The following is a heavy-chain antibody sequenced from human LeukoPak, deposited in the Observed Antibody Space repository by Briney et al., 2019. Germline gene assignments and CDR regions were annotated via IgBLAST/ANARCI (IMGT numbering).Heavy chain of an antibody. V-gene: IGHV3-23*01. D-gene: IGHD3-22*01. CDR3: AKGRYESSGFNWAA. Sequence: PGGSLRLSCAASGFTFSSYGMSWVRQAPGKGLEWVSAIGGRDGSTYYADSVKGRFTISRDNSKNTLYVQMNSLRAEDTAVYYCAKGRYESSGFNWAAWGQGTLVTVSS. J-gene: IGHJ4*02. CDR1: GFTFSSYG. CDR2: IGGRDGST.